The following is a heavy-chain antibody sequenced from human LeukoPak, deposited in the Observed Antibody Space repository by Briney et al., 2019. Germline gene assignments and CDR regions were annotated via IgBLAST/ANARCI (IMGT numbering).Heavy chain of an antibody. J-gene: IGHJ4*02. CDR2: IYYSGST. CDR3: ASRSFERGLAARPRSGFDY. CDR1: GGSISSGDYY. V-gene: IGHV4-30-4*01. D-gene: IGHD6-6*01. Sequence: SSETLSLTCTVSGGSISSGDYYWSWIRQPPGKGLEWIGYIYYSGSTYYNPSLKSRVTISVDTSKNQFSLKLSSVTAADTAVYYCASRSFERGLAARPRSGFDYWGQGTLVTVSS.